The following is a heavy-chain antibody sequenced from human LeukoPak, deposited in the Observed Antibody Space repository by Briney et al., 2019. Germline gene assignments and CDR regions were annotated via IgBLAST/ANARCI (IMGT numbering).Heavy chain of an antibody. CDR1: GFTFDDYA. D-gene: IGHD1-1*01. J-gene: IGHJ5*02. CDR2: ISWNSGSI. V-gene: IGHV3-9*01. CDR3: ARAYTTEHPNWFDP. Sequence: SLRLSCAASGFTFDDYAMHWVRQAPGKGLEWVSGISWNSGSIGYADSVKGRFTISRDNAKNSLYLQMNSPRAEDTAVYYCARAYTTEHPNWFDPWGQGTLVTVSS.